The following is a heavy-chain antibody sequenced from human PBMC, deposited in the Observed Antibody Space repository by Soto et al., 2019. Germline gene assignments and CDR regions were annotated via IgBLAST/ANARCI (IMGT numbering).Heavy chain of an antibody. CDR3: ARDSSLGVDY. V-gene: IGHV4-61*01. Sequence: QVQLQESGPGLVKPSETLSLTCTVSGGSVSSGSYYWSWIRQPPGKGLEWIGYIYYSGSTNYNPSLKSRVTISVDTSKNQFSLKLSSVTAADTAVYYSARDSSLGVDYWGQGTLVTVSS. D-gene: IGHD6-6*01. J-gene: IGHJ4*02. CDR1: GGSVSSGSYY. CDR2: IYYSGST.